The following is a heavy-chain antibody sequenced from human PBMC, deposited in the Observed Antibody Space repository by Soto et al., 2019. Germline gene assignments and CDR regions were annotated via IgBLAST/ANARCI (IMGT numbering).Heavy chain of an antibody. CDR3: ARDYGIAVAGTGYYFDY. CDR1: GFTFSSYS. CDR2: ISSSSSYI. V-gene: IGHV3-21*01. D-gene: IGHD6-19*01. J-gene: IGHJ4*02. Sequence: GGSLRLSCAASGFTFSSYSMNWVRQAPGKGLEWVSSISSSSSYIYYADSVKGRFTISRDNAKNSLYLQMNSLRAEDTAVYYCARDYGIAVAGTGYYFDYWGQGTLVTVSS.